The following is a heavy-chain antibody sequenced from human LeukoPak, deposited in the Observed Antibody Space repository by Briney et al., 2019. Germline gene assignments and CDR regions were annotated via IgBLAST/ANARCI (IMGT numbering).Heavy chain of an antibody. J-gene: IGHJ6*03. V-gene: IGHV4-38-2*02. Sequence: SETLSLTCTVSGNSFGDYYWGWIRQPPGKGLEWIGSIYYSGSTYYNPSLKSRVTISVDTSKNQFSLKLSSVTAADTAVYYCARDSAGGVTTYYYYYMDVWGKGTTVTVSS. D-gene: IGHD4-17*01. CDR2: IYYSGST. CDR3: ARDSAGGVTTYYYYYMDV. CDR1: GNSFGDYY.